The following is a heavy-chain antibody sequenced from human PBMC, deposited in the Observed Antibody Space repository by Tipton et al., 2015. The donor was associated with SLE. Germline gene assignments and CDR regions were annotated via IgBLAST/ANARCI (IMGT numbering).Heavy chain of an antibody. J-gene: IGHJ3*02. V-gene: IGHV1-18*01. D-gene: IGHD1-1*01. CDR2: ISHYTGNT. CDR3: VERYDTFDI. Sequence: QLVQSGAEVKKPGASVKVSCKASGYTFTSYDIHWVRQAPGQGLEWMGWISHYTGNTDYAQRLQGRVTMTTDTPPTTAYMELRSLRSDDTAVYYCVERYDTFDIWGQGTMVTVSS. CDR1: GYTFTSYD.